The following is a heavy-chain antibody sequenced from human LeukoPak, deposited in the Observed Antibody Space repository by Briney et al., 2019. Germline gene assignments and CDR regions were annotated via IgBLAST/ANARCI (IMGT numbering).Heavy chain of an antibody. Sequence: GGSLRLSCAASGFTFSSYAMSWVRQAPGKGLEWVSAISGSGGSTYYADSVKGRFTISRDNSRKTLYLQMNDLREEDSATYYCAKAKYYHDTSGYYSFDYWGQGTVVTVSS. CDR2: ISGSGGST. J-gene: IGHJ4*02. CDR1: GFTFSSYA. D-gene: IGHD3-22*01. V-gene: IGHV3-23*01. CDR3: AKAKYYHDTSGYYSFDY.